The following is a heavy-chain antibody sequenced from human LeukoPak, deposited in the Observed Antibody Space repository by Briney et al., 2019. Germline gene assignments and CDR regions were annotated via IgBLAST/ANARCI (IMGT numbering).Heavy chain of an antibody. Sequence: GASVKVSCKASGYTFTDYYIHWVRQAPGQGLEWMGWINPNSGDTNYAQKFQSRVTMTRDTSISTAYMELSRLRSDDTAVYYCARETVPAIAAPRGLNYWGQGTLVTVSS. J-gene: IGHJ4*02. CDR1: GYTFTDYY. V-gene: IGHV1-2*02. D-gene: IGHD6-13*01. CDR2: INPNSGDT. CDR3: ARETVPAIAAPRGLNY.